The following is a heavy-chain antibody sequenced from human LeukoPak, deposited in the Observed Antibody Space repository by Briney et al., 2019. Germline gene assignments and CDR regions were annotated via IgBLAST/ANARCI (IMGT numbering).Heavy chain of an antibody. CDR2: IYYSGST. CDR3: ARETSQKGAHYMDV. J-gene: IGHJ6*03. D-gene: IGHD3-16*01. CDR1: GGSISSYY. Sequence: PSETLSLTCTVSGGSISSYYWSWIRQPPGKGLEWIGYIYYSGSTNYDPSLKSRVTISVDTSKNQFSLKLSSVTAADTAVYYCARETSQKGAHYMDVWGKGTTVTISS. V-gene: IGHV4-59*01.